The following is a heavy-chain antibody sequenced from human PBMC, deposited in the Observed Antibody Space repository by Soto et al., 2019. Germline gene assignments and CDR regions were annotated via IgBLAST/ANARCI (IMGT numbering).Heavy chain of an antibody. CDR2: YSGFT. J-gene: IGHJ4*02. D-gene: IGHD4-17*01. V-gene: IGHV4-59*01. CDR1: GGSITTYQ. CDR3: ARDYGDYSFFFDY. Sequence: QVQLQESGPGLVKPSETLSLTCTVSGGSITTYQWSWIRQPPGKGLEWIGGYSGFTDYNPSLESRATISVDHSKNQFSLTLRSVTAADTAVYYWARDYGDYSFFFDYWGQGALVTVSS.